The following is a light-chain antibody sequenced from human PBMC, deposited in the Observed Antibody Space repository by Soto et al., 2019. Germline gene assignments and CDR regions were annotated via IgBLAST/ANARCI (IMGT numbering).Light chain of an antibody. CDR1: SSDVGGYNY. CDR3: SSYTSSSTPVV. Sequence: QSALTQPASVSVSPGQSITSSCTGTSSDVGGYNYVSWYQQHPGKAPKLMIYDVSNRPSGVSNRFSGSKSGNTASLTISGLQAEDEADYYCSSYTSSSTPVVFGGGTNLTVL. CDR2: DVS. J-gene: IGLJ2*01. V-gene: IGLV2-14*01.